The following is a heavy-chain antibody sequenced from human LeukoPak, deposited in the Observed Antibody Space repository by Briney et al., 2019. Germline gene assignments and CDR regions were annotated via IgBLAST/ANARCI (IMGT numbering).Heavy chain of an antibody. D-gene: IGHD3-10*01. CDR3: ARVPGGVFDF. Sequence: PSETLSLTCAVYSGSFNSYFWSWIRQVPGKGLEWIAELSESGGTNCNPSLKSRVTISVGTSKNQFSLNLTSVTAADTAIYYCARVPGGVFDFWGQGALVTVSS. CDR2: LSESGGT. CDR1: SGSFNSYF. V-gene: IGHV4-34*01. J-gene: IGHJ4*02.